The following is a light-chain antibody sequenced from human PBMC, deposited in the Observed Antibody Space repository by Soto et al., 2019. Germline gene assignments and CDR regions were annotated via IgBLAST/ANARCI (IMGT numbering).Light chain of an antibody. CDR3: QQCYSTPSWT. Sequence: DIQMTQSPSSLSASVGDRVTITCRASQSISSYLNWYQQKPGKAPKLLIYAASILQSGVPSRFSGSGPGTDFTLTISSLQPEDFATYYCQQCYSTPSWTVGQGTKVDIK. CDR2: AAS. CDR1: QSISSY. J-gene: IGKJ1*01. V-gene: IGKV1-39*01.